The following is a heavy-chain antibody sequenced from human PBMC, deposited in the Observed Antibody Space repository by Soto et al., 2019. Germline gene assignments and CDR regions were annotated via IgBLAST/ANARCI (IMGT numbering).Heavy chain of an antibody. D-gene: IGHD1-7*01. V-gene: IGHV3-30*18. CDR3: AKDHQTYNWDYLFDS. CDR2: ISNDGNNK. J-gene: IGHJ4*02. CDR1: GFHLSIND. Sequence: GGSLRLSCAASGFHLSINDMHLVRQAPGRGLEWVAVISNDGNNKCYADSVEGRFTRSRDNSKNMVYLQMDSLRAEDTAVYYCAKDHQTYNWDYLFDSWGPGTLVTVSS.